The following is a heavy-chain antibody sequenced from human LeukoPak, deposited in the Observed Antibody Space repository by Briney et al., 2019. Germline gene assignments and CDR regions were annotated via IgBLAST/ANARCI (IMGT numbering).Heavy chain of an antibody. D-gene: IGHD3-3*01. CDR3: ARDPRRFSLGYYHSSHGYNGMDV. J-gene: IGHJ6*02. Sequence: GSLRLSCAASGFTFRSYCMNWVRQGPGKGLEWGSYISWSRSTIYYADSVKGRFTVSRDDAKNTLFLQMNSLSAEDAAVYYCARDPRRFSLGYYHSSHGYNGMDVWGQGTTVTVSS. CDR1: GFTFRSYC. V-gene: IGHV3-48*04. CDR2: ISWSRSTI.